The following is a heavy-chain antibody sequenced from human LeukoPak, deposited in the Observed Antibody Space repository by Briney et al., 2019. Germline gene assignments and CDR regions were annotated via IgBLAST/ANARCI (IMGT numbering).Heavy chain of an antibody. Sequence: GESLKISCKGSGYRFTSYWIGWVRQMPGKGLEWMGIIYPGDSDTRYSPSFQGQVTISADKSTSPAYLQWSSLKASDIAMYYCARLSGYSSSSSFDYWGQGTLVTVSS. CDR1: GYRFTSYW. CDR2: IYPGDSDT. D-gene: IGHD6-6*01. V-gene: IGHV5-51*01. CDR3: ARLSGYSSSSSFDY. J-gene: IGHJ4*02.